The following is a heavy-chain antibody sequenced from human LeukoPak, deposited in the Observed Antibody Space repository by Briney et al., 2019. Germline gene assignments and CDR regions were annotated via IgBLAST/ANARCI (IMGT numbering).Heavy chain of an antibody. CDR1: GFTFSSYA. CDR2: ISGSGGST. D-gene: IGHD1-26*01. CDR3: AKGTDVVGATFFDY. Sequence: QSGGTLRLSCAASGFTFSSYAMSWVRQAPGKGLEWVSAISGSGGSTYYTDSVKGRFTISRDNSKNTLYLQMNSLRAEDTAVYHCAKGTDVVGATFFDYWGQGTLVTVSS. V-gene: IGHV3-23*01. J-gene: IGHJ4*02.